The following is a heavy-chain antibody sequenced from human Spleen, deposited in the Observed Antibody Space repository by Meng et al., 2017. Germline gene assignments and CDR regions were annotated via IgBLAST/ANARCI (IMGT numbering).Heavy chain of an antibody. Sequence: GESLKISCAASGFTFSNAWMSWVRQAPGKGLEWVGRIKSKTDGGTTDYAAPVKGRFTISRDDSKNTLYLQMNSLKTEDTAVYYCTTVSTYYYDSSGYYNFDYWGQGTLVTVSS. CDR2: IKSKTDGGTT. D-gene: IGHD3-22*01. J-gene: IGHJ4*02. CDR3: TTVSTYYYDSSGYYNFDY. V-gene: IGHV3-15*01. CDR1: GFTFSNAW.